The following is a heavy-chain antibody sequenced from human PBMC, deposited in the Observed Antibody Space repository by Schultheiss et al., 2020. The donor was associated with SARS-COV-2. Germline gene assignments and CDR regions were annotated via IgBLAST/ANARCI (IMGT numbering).Heavy chain of an antibody. CDR2: IIPIFGTA. V-gene: IGHV1-69*06. J-gene: IGHJ4*02. CDR3: ATTTYCGGDCYSDFDY. D-gene: IGHD2-21*01. Sequence: SVKVSCKASGGTFSSHAISWVRQAPGQGLEWMGGIIPIFGTANYAQKFQGRVTITADKSTSTAYMELSSLRSEDTAVYYCATTTYCGGDCYSDFDYWGQGTLVTVSS. CDR1: GGTFSSHA.